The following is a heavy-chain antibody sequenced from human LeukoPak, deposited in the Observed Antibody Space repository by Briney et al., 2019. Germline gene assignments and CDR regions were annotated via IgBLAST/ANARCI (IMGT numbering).Heavy chain of an antibody. CDR1: GFTFSSYG. V-gene: IGHV3-30*18. CDR3: AKDLADYYYYGMDV. D-gene: IGHD2-21*01. Sequence: GRSLRLSCAASGFTFSSYGMHWVRQAPGKGLEWVAVISYDGSNKYYADSVKGRFTISRDNSKNTLYLQMNSLRAEDTAVYYCAKDLADYYYYGMDVWGQGTTVTVS. J-gene: IGHJ6*02. CDR2: ISYDGSNK.